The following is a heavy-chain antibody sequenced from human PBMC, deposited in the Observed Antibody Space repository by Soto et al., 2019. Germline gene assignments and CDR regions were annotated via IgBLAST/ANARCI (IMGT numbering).Heavy chain of an antibody. J-gene: IGHJ6*03. CDR1: GGSFSGYY. CDR3: ARGRITMVRGSSGYYNYMDV. V-gene: IGHV4-34*01. Sequence: SETLSLTCAVYGGSFSGYYWSWIRQPPGKGLEWIGEINHSGSTNYNPSLKSRVTISVDTSKNQFSLKLSSVTAADTAVYYCARGRITMVRGSSGYYNYMDVWGKGTTVTVSS. D-gene: IGHD3-10*01. CDR2: INHSGST.